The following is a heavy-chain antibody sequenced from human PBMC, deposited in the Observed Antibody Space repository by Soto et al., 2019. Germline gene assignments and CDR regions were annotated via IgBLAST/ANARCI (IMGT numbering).Heavy chain of an antibody. CDR1: GFTFTSYG. Sequence: PGWSLRLSCAASGFTFTSYGMHLVRQAPGKGLEWMALILHDGSAEYYADSVKGRFTISRDNSKKTLYLQMNSLRAEDTAVYYCARSRDGYSFYFYYGMEGWGKGTKVTVSS. D-gene: IGHD4-4*01. CDR3: ARSRDGYSFYFYYGMEG. V-gene: IGHV3-30*03. CDR2: ILHDGSAE. J-gene: IGHJ6*04.